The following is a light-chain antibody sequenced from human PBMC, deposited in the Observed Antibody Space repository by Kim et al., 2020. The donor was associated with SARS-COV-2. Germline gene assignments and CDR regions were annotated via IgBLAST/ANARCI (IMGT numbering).Light chain of an antibody. J-gene: IGLJ2*01. CDR2: KDR. V-gene: IGLV3-25*03. CDR3: QSADSSGTYVV. CDR1: ALPKQY. Sequence: PGQTARITCSGDALPKQYAYWYQQKPGQAPVLVIYKDRERPSGIPERFSGSSSGTTVTLTISGVQAEDEADYYCQSADSSGTYVVFGGGTQLTVL.